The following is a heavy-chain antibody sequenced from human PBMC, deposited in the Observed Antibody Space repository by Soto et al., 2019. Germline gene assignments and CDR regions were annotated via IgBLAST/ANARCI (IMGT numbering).Heavy chain of an antibody. Sequence: AGGSLRLSCAASGFTFSSYEMNWVRQAPGKGLEWVSYISSSGSTIYYADSVKGRFTISRDNAKNSLYLQMNSLRAEDTAVYYCARDLGAYYYDSSGYYQGAFDIWGQGTMVTVSS. J-gene: IGHJ3*02. CDR1: GFTFSSYE. CDR2: ISSSGSTI. V-gene: IGHV3-48*03. D-gene: IGHD3-22*01. CDR3: ARDLGAYYYDSSGYYQGAFDI.